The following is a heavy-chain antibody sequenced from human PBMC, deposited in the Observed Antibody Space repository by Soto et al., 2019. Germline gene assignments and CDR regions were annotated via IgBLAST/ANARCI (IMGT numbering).Heavy chain of an antibody. D-gene: IGHD3-9*01. J-gene: IGHJ4*02. CDR3: ARGVVYDILSGYSRGSDFDY. CDR1: GGSFSGYY. CDR2: INHSGST. Sequence: QVQLQQWGAGLLKPSETLSLTCAVYGGSFSGYYWSWIRQPPGKGLEWIGEINHSGSTNYNPSLKSRVTISVDTSKNQFSLKLSSVTAADTAVYYCARGVVYDILSGYSRGSDFDYWGQGTLVTVSS. V-gene: IGHV4-34*01.